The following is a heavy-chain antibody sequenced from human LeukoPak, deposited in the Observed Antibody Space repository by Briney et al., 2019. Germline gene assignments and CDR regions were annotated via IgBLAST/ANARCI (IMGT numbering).Heavy chain of an antibody. J-gene: IGHJ6*03. CDR1: GGSISSSSHY. CDR2: IYYSRDT. CDR3: ARHQWHYYYYMGV. D-gene: IGHD6-19*01. V-gene: IGHV4-39*01. Sequence: PSETLSLTCTVSGGSISSSSHYWGWIRQPPGKGLEWIGSIYYSRDTYYNPSLKSRRVTISVDTSKNQFSLRLSSVTAADTAVYYCARHQWHYYYYMGVWGKGSTVTVSS.